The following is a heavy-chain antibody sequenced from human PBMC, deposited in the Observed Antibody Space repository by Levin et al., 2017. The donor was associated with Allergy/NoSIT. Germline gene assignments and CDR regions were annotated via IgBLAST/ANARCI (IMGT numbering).Heavy chain of an antibody. CDR1: GFTFSDYY. CDR2: ISSSGSTI. V-gene: IGHV3-11*01. CDR3: ARDGGPGIAVAGPYSTYYYYGMDV. Sequence: PGGSLRLSCAASGFTFSDYYMSWIRQAPGKGLEWVSYISSSGSTIYYADSVKGRFTISRDNAKNSLYLQMNSLRAEDTAVYYCARDGGPGIAVAGPYSTYYYYGMDVWGQGTTVTVSS. J-gene: IGHJ6*02. D-gene: IGHD6-19*01.